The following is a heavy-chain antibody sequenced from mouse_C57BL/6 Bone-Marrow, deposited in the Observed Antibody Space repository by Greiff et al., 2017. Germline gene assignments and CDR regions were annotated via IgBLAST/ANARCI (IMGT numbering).Heavy chain of an antibody. CDR2: IDPSDSNT. V-gene: IGHV1-50*01. CDR3: ASNWDWFAY. D-gene: IGHD4-1*02. J-gene: IGHJ3*01. Sequence: VQLQQPGAELVKPGASVKLSCKASGYTFTSYWMQWVKQRPGQGLEWIGEIDPSDSNTNYNQKFKGKATLTVDTSSSTAYMQLSSLTSEDSAVYYCASNWDWFAYWGQGTLVTVSA. CDR1: GYTFTSYW.